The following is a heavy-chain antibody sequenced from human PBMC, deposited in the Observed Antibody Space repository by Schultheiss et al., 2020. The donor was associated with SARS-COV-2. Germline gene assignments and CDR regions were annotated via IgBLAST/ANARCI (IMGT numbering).Heavy chain of an antibody. CDR3: AKDLEMATISTADIGCAY. V-gene: IGHV3-23*01. Sequence: GGSLRLSCAASGFTFSSYAMSWVRQAPGKGLEWVSAISGSGGSTYYADSVKGRFTISRDNSKNTLYLQMNSLRAEDTAVYYCAKDLEMATISTADIGCAYWGQGTLVTVSS. CDR2: ISGSGGST. CDR1: GFTFSSYA. J-gene: IGHJ4*02. D-gene: IGHD5-24*01.